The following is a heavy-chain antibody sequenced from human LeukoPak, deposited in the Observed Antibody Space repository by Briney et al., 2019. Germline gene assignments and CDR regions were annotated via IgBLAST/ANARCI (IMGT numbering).Heavy chain of an antibody. CDR2: ISGDGDNT. Sequence: PGGSLRLSCAASGFTFDDYAMHWVRQAPGKGLEWVSLISGDGDNTDCADSVKGRFTISRDNSKNSLYLQMNSLRTDDTALYYCVKDNLWFGFDPWGQGTLVTVSS. V-gene: IGHV3-43*02. CDR3: VKDNLWFGFDP. CDR1: GFTFDDYA. D-gene: IGHD3-10*01. J-gene: IGHJ5*02.